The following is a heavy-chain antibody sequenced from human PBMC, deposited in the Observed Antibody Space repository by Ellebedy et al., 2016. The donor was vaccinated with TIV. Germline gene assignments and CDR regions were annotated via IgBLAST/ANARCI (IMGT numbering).Heavy chain of an antibody. J-gene: IGHJ4*02. CDR1: GFTFSSYW. CDR3: ARTGSGSYYRN. V-gene: IGHV3-7*03. Sequence: GESLKISCAASGFTFSSYWMSWVRQAPGKGLEWVANIKQDGSEKYYVDSVKGRFTISRDNAKNSLYLQMNSLRAEDTAVYYCARTGSGSYYRNWGQGTLVTVSS. D-gene: IGHD3-10*01. CDR2: IKQDGSEK.